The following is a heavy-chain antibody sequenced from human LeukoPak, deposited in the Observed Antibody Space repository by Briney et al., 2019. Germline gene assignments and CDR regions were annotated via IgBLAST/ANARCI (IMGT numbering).Heavy chain of an antibody. V-gene: IGHV3-30-3*01. CDR2: ISYDGSNK. J-gene: IGHJ4*02. D-gene: IGHD2-2*02. Sequence: PGGSLRLSCAAFGFTFSSYAMHWVRQAPGKGLEWVAVISYDGSNKYYADSVKGRFTISRDSSKNTLYLQMNSLRAEDTAVYYCARGVVPAAIGYFDYWGQGTLVTVSS. CDR1: GFTFSSYA. CDR3: ARGVVPAAIGYFDY.